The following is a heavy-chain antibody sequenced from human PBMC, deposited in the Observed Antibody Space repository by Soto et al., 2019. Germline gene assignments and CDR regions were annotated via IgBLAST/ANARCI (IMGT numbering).Heavy chain of an antibody. V-gene: IGHV3-23*01. CDR2: VGGSGDST. D-gene: IGHD2-15*01. J-gene: IGHJ4*02. Sequence: EVQLLDSGGGWVQPGGSLRLSCAASGFTFSNYAMSWVLQAPWKGLEWVSGVGGSGDSTYYADSVKGRFTISRDNSKYTLYLQMNRLIEEDTAVYYCAKSPLVYCSGGSCYPAQYCDYWDQGTMVTVSS. CDR1: GFTFSNYA. CDR3: AKSPLVYCSGGSCYPAQYCDY.